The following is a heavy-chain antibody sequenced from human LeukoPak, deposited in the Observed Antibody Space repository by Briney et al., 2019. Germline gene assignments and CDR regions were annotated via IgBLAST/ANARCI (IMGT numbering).Heavy chain of an antibody. CDR2: FDPEDGET. V-gene: IGHV1-24*01. J-gene: IGHJ6*02. CDR1: GYTLIELS. D-gene: IGHD6-19*01. Sequence: ASVKVSCKVSGYTLIELSMHWVRQAPAKGLEWMGGFDPEDGETIYAQKFQGRVTMTEDTSTDTAYMELSSLRSEDTAVYYCATTAVAGLYYYYGMDVWGQGTTVTVSS. CDR3: ATTAVAGLYYYYGMDV.